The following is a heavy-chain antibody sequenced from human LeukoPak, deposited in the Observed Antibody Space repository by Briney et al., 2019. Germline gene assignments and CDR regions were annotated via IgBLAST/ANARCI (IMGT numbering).Heavy chain of an antibody. D-gene: IGHD5-18*01. V-gene: IGHV1-2*04. J-gene: IGHJ5*02. CDR2: INPNSGGT. Sequence: ASVKVSCKASGYTFTGYYMHWVRQAPGQGLEWMGWINPNSGGTNYAQKFQGWVTMTRDTSISTAHMELSRLRSDDTAVYYCARSVDTAMVFDPWGQGTLVTVSS. CDR3: ARSVDTAMVFDP. CDR1: GYTFTGYY.